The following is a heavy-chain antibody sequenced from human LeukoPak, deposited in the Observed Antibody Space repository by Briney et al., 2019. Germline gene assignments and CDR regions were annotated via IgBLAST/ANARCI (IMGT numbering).Heavy chain of an antibody. CDR2: ISGSGGST. V-gene: IGHV3-23*01. Sequence: GGSLRLSCAASGFTFSSYGMSWVRQAPGKGLEWVSAISGSGGSTYYADSVKGRFTISRDNAKNSLYLQMNSLRAEDTAVYYCASETYYYGSAKSNYYYYYMDVWGKGTTVTVSS. J-gene: IGHJ6*03. D-gene: IGHD3-10*01. CDR3: ASETYYYGSAKSNYYYYYMDV. CDR1: GFTFSSYG.